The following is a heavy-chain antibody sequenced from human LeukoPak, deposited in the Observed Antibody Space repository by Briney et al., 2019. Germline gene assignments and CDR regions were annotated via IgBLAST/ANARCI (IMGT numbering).Heavy chain of an antibody. D-gene: IGHD1-7*01. J-gene: IGHJ4*02. CDR1: GGSFSGYY. V-gene: IGHV4-34*01. Sequence: SETLSFTCAVYGGSFSGYYWSWIRQPPGKGLEWIGEINHSGSTNYNPSLKSRVTISVDTSKNQFSLKLSSVTAADTAVYYCARGYNWNYLYYFDYWGQGTLVTVSS. CDR3: ARGYNWNYLYYFDY. CDR2: INHSGST.